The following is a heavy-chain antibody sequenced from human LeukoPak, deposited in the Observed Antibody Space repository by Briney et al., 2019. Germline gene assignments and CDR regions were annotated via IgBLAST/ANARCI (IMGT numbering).Heavy chain of an antibody. V-gene: IGHV3-48*02. D-gene: IGHD3-10*01. CDR2: ISPSGTTI. J-gene: IGHJ4*02. CDR1: GFTFSNYA. Sequence: PGGSLRLSCAASGFTFSNYAMNWVRQAPGKGLEWVSSISPSGTTIYYADSVKGRFTISRDNAKNSVYLQMNSLRDDDTALYYCARGYASGSYYYWDQGTLVTVSS. CDR3: ARGYASGSYYY.